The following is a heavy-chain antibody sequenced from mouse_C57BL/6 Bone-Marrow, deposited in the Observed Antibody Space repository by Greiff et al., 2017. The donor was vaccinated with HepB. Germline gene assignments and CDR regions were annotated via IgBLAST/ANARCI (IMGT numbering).Heavy chain of an antibody. V-gene: IGHV2-2*01. D-gene: IGHD1-1*01. CDR3: ARRRDYGSSYEGLAY. J-gene: IGHJ3*01. CDR1: GFSLTSYG. CDR2: IWSGGST. Sequence: VQLVESGPGLVQPSQSLSITCTVSGFSLTSYGVHWVRQSPGKGLEWLGVIWSGGSTDYNAAFISRLSISKDNSKSQVFFKMNSLQADDTAIYYCARRRDYGSSYEGLAYWGQGTLVTVSA.